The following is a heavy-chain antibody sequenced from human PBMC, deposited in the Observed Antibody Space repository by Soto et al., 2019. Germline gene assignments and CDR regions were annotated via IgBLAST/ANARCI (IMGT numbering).Heavy chain of an antibody. V-gene: IGHV4-61*08. CDR2: IYYSGST. CDR1: GGSIIRGGYY. D-gene: IGHD3-10*01. J-gene: IGHJ3*01. CDR3: ARVWGGAFDF. Sequence: SETLSLTCTVSGGSIIRGGYYWSLIRQHPGKGLEWIGYIYYSGSTKYNPSLKSRVTISVDTSKNRFSLRLSSVTAADTAVYYCARVWGGAFDFWGQGTMVTVSS.